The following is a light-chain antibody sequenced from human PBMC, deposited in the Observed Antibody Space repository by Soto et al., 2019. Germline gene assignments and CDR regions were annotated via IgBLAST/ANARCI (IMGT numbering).Light chain of an antibody. Sequence: DIQMTQSPSSLSASVGDRVTITCRASQTINTYLNWYQQKPGKAPELLIYAASTLQSGVPSRFGGSGSGTDFTLTISSLQPEDFATYYCQQSHSTPRTFGQGNKVEMK. CDR2: AAS. CDR1: QTINTY. V-gene: IGKV1-39*01. CDR3: QQSHSTPRT. J-gene: IGKJ1*01.